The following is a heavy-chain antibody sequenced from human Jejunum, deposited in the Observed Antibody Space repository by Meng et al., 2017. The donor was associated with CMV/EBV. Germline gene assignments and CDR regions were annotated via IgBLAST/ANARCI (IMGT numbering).Heavy chain of an antibody. J-gene: IGHJ4*02. CDR2: ISSSSTYI. D-gene: IGHD3-22*01. CDR3: ARDTSPTYYYDSRSYDS. CDR1: TFSGYN. Sequence: TFSGYNMNWVRQAPGKGLEWISSISSSSTYIYYADSVEGRFTMSRDNAKSSLYLQMNNLRVEDTAVYYCARDTSPTYYYDSRSYDSWGQGTLVTVSS. V-gene: IGHV3-21*01.